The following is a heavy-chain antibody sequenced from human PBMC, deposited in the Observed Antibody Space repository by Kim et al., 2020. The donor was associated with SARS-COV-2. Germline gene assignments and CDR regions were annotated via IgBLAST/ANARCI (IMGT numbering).Heavy chain of an antibody. CDR1: GFTFSSYE. D-gene: IGHD4-4*01. CDR2: IIGSGTTI. J-gene: IGHJ4*02. V-gene: IGHV3-48*03. CDR3: ARGPNYSPFDY. Sequence: GGSLRLSCAASGFTFSSYETNWVRQAPGKGLEWVSYIIGSGTTIYYADSGRCRFTISRDNDKNSLYMQMNSLRAEATAVYYCARGPNYSPFDYWGQGTLVTVSS.